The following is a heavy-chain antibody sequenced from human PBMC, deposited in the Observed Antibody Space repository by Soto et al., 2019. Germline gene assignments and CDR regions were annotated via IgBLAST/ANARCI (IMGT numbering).Heavy chain of an antibody. V-gene: IGHV3-11*01. D-gene: IGHD1-26*01. CDR2: ISDTGTDT. CDR3: VRDRKPDTYLGNY. Sequence: GGSLRLSCAASGFIFSDYYMGWFRLAPGKGLEWISYISDTGTDTYLADSVKGRFTVSRDNAENSVHLQMNSLRAEDTAIYYGVRDRKPDTYLGNYWGQGIQVTFSS. J-gene: IGHJ4*02. CDR1: GFIFSDYY.